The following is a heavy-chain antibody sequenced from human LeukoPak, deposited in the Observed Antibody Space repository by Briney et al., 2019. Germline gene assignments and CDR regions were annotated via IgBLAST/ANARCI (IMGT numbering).Heavy chain of an antibody. Sequence: GGSLRLSCAAFGFTFTDYHMSWIRQAPGKGLECASYISPGGGSKYFADSVKGRCTITRDNAKNSPYLQMNSLTAEDTAAYYCAGGRDTGVAARGGYFDYWAQGTLVTVSS. D-gene: IGHD5-18*01. CDR2: ISPGGGSK. CDR1: GFTFTDYH. V-gene: IGHV3-11*01. CDR3: AGGRDTGVAARGGYFDY. J-gene: IGHJ4*02.